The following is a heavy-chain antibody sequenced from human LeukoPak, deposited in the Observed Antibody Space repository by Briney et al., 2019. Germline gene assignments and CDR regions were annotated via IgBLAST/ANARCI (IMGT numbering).Heavy chain of an antibody. V-gene: IGHV3-30*03. CDR2: ISYDGSNK. D-gene: IGHD3-10*01. CDR1: GFTFSSYG. Sequence: GGSLRLSRAASGFTFSSYGMHWVRQAPGKGLEWVAVISYDGSNKYYADSVKGRFTISRDNSKNTLYLQMNSLRAEDTAMYYCARGHLHYYGSGRPPGWGQGTLVTVSS. CDR3: ARGHLHYYGSGRPPG. J-gene: IGHJ4*02.